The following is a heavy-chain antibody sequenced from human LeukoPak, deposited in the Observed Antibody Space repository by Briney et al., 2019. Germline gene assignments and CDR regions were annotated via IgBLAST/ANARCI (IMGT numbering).Heavy chain of an antibody. CDR1: GGFISSTHHY. J-gene: IGHJ3*02. CDR3: ARHEVTRITISGVVITDAFDI. D-gene: IGHD3-3*01. Sequence: PSETLSLTCTVSGGFISSTHHYWGWIRQPPGKGLEWIGSMFYSGNTYYNPSLKSRVSMSVDTSKIQFSLRLSSVTAADTAVYYCARHEVTRITISGVVITDAFDIWGQGTKVTVSS. V-gene: IGHV4-39*01. CDR2: MFYSGNT.